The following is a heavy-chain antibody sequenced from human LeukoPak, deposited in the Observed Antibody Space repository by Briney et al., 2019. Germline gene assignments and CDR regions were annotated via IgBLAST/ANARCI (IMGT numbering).Heavy chain of an antibody. CDR1: GGSIISGDFY. CDR2: TYYSGST. Sequence: PSETLSLTCTVSGGSIISGDFYWIWIRQPPGKGLEWIGYTYYSGSTYYNPSLKSLITISVDTSKNQFSLKLSSVTAADTAVYYCARGDWSSSIDYWGQGTLVTVSS. D-gene: IGHD6-6*01. CDR3: ARGDWSSSIDY. V-gene: IGHV4-30-4*01. J-gene: IGHJ4*02.